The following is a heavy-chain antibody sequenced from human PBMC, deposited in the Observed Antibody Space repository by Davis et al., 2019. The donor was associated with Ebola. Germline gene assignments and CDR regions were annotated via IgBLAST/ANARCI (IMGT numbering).Heavy chain of an antibody. J-gene: IGHJ4*02. CDR3: AYQGVICY. V-gene: IGHV3-21*01. Sequence: GESLKISCAASGFTFSSYSMNWVRQAPGKGLEWVSSISSSSSYIYYADSVKGRFTISRDNAKNSLYLQMNSLRDEDTAVYYCAYQGVICYWGQGTLVTVSS. D-gene: IGHD3-16*02. CDR1: GFTFSSYS. CDR2: ISSSSSYI.